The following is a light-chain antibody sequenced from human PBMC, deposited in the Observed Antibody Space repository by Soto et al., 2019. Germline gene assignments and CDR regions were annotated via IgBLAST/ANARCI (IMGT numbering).Light chain of an antibody. CDR3: SSYSSGTTYVL. Sequence: QSALTKPASVSGSPGQSITISCTGSSTDIGDYNYVSWYQLHPGKAPKVIIYEVSNRASGVSDRFSGFKSGNTASLTISGLQTEDEAEYFCSSYSSGTTYVLFGGGTKLTVL. CDR1: STDIGDYNY. J-gene: IGLJ2*01. CDR2: EVS. V-gene: IGLV2-14*01.